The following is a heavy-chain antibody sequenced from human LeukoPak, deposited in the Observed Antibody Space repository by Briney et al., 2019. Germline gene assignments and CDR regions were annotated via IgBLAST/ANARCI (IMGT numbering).Heavy chain of an antibody. Sequence: SVKVSCKASGGTFSSYAISWMRQAPGQGLEWMGGIIPIFGTANYAQKFQGRVTITTDESTSTAYMELSSLGSEDTAVYYCARASAARRRGVYYYYYYMDVWGKGTTVTVSS. CDR2: IIPIFGTA. D-gene: IGHD6-6*01. CDR3: ARASAARRRGVYYYYYYMDV. V-gene: IGHV1-69*05. J-gene: IGHJ6*03. CDR1: GGTFSSYA.